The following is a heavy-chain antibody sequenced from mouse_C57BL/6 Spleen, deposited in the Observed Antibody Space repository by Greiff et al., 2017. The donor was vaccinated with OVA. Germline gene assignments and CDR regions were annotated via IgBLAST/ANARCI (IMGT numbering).Heavy chain of an antibody. V-gene: IGHV2-2*01. CDR1: GFSLTSYG. CDR2: IWSGEST. CDR3: ARNLRNYGSSLYAMDY. J-gene: IGHJ4*01. Sequence: QVHVKQSGPGLVQPSQSLSITCTVSGFSLTSYGVHWVRQSPGKGLEWLGVIWSGESTDYNAAFISRLSISKDNSKSQVFFKMNSLQADDTAIYYCARNLRNYGSSLYAMDYWGQGTSVTVSS. D-gene: IGHD1-1*01.